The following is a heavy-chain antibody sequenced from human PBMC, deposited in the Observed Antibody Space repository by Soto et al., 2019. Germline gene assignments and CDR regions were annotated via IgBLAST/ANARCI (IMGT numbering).Heavy chain of an antibody. CDR3: ARGMYGDY. Sequence: QVHLVQSGAEVKKPGASVKVSCQGSGYAFTTYGITWVRQAPGQGLEWMGWISAHNGNTNYAQKLQGRVTVTRDTSTRTAYMALRSLRYDDTAVYYCARGMYGDYWGQGALVTVSS. CDR1: GYAFTTYG. CDR2: ISAHNGNT. D-gene: IGHD2-8*01. V-gene: IGHV1-18*01. J-gene: IGHJ4*02.